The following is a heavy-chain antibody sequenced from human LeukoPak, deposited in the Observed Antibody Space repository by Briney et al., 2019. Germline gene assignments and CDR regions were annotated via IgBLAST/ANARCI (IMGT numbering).Heavy chain of an antibody. D-gene: IGHD1-26*01. V-gene: IGHV3-23*01. Sequence: GGSLRLSCAASGFTFSSYAMSWVRQAPGKGLEWVSAISGSGGSTYYAASVKGRFTISRDNSKNTLYLQMNSLRAEDTAVYYCVKRPPGVGAIVEHDYWGQGTLVTVSS. J-gene: IGHJ4*02. CDR1: GFTFSSYA. CDR2: ISGSGGST. CDR3: VKRPPGVGAIVEHDY.